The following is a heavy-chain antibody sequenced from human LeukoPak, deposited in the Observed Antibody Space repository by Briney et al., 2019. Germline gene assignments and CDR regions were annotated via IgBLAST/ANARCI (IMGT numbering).Heavy chain of an antibody. CDR1: GFTVSSNY. J-gene: IGHJ4*02. CDR3: AKEVSPSGSYYFDY. V-gene: IGHV3-53*01. D-gene: IGHD1-26*01. CDR2: IYSGGST. Sequence: GGSLRLSCAASGFTVSSNYMSWVRQAPGKGLEWVSVIYSGGSTYYADSVKGRFTISRDNSKNTLYLQMNSLRAEDTAVYYCAKEVSPSGSYYFDYWGQGTLVTVSS.